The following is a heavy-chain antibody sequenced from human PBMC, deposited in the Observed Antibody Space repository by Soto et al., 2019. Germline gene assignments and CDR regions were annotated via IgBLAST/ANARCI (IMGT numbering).Heavy chain of an antibody. J-gene: IGHJ4*02. CDR2: IFSNDEK. Sequence: RTLVNPTETLTLTCTVSGFSLSNARMGVSWIRQPPGKALEWLAHIFSNDEKSYSTSLKSRLTISKDTSKSQVVLTMTNMDPVDTATYFCARKWNSDTLNFDYWGQGTLVTAPQ. CDR3: ARKWNSDTLNFDY. CDR1: GFSLSNARMG. D-gene: IGHD1-7*01. V-gene: IGHV2-26*01.